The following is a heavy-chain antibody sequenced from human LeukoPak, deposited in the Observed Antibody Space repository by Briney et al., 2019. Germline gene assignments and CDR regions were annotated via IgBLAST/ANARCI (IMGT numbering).Heavy chain of an antibody. V-gene: IGHV4-61*02. CDR3: ARETLGDYYDY. Sequence: PSETLSLTCNVSGASISTGSYYWNWIRQPAGRGLECIGRTFTSGSTDYNPSLKSRVTISLDKSKNQISLKVTSVTAADTAVYYCARETLGDYYDYWGQGTLVTVSS. J-gene: IGHJ4*02. CDR1: GASISTGSYY. CDR2: TFTSGST.